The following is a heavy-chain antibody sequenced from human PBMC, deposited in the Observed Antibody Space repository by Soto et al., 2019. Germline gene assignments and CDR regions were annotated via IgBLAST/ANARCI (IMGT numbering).Heavy chain of an antibody. V-gene: IGHV3-33*01. D-gene: IGHD3-22*01. CDR3: ARAQGSSGWCDH. CDR1: GFIFNSYG. CDR2: IYYNGTTD. Sequence: QVQLVESGGGVVQPGGSLRLSCAASGFIFNSYGMHWVRQAPGKGLEWVSFIYYNGTTDYYADSVKGRFTISRDNSKNTLYMQMNSLRVEDSAIYYCARAQGSSGWCDHWGQGTLVTVSS. J-gene: IGHJ5*02.